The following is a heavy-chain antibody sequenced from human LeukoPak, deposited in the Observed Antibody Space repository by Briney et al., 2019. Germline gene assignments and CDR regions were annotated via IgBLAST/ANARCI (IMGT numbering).Heavy chain of an antibody. J-gene: IGHJ4*02. CDR1: GDSFDDYT. CDR3: AKDRSVATPVHHFDH. D-gene: IGHD2-15*01. V-gene: IGHV3-9*01. CDR2: ISWDGNKV. Sequence: GGSLRLSCVVSGDSFDDYTMHWGRQGPGKGLERVSVISWDGNKVAYADSVKGRFTISRDNAKNSLYLQMTSLRPEDTAFYYCAKDRSVATPVHHFDHWGLGTLVTVSS.